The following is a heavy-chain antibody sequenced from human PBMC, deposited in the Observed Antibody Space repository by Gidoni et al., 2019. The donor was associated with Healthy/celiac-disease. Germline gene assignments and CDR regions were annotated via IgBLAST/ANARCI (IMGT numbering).Heavy chain of an antibody. D-gene: IGHD2-15*01. CDR2: ISSSSSYT. CDR1: GFTFSDSY. Sequence: QVQLVESGGGLVKPGGSLRLSCAASGFTFSDSYMSWIRQAPGKGLEWVSYISSSSSYTNYADSVKGRFTISRDNAKNSLYLQMNSLRAEDTAVYYCASFYCSGGSCYETNEFDYWGQGTLVTVSS. J-gene: IGHJ4*02. V-gene: IGHV3-11*06. CDR3: ASFYCSGGSCYETNEFDY.